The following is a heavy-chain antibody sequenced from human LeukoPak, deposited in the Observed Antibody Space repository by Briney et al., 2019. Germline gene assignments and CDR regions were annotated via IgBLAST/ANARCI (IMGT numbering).Heavy chain of an antibody. V-gene: IGHV3-7*01. D-gene: IGHD6-19*01. CDR2: IKQDGSEK. CDR3: ARERSGWEYYFDY. Sequence: GGSLRLSCAAPGFTFSRYGIHWVRQAPGKGQEWVANIKQDGSEKYYVDSVKGRFTISRDNAKNSLYLQMNSLRAEDTAVYYCARERSGWEYYFDYWGQGTLVTVSS. CDR1: GFTFSRYG. J-gene: IGHJ4*02.